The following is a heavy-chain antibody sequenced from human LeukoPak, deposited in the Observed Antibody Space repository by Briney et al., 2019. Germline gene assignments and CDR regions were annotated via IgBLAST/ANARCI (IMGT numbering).Heavy chain of an antibody. V-gene: IGHV1-24*01. Sequence: ASVKVSCKVSGYTLTELSMHWVRQAPGKGLERMGGFDPEDGETIYAQKFQGRVTMTEDTSTDTAYMELSSLRSEDTAVYYCATDPQIVVVVAATPEYFQHWGQGTLVTVSS. CDR3: ATDPQIVVVVAATPEYFQH. CDR2: FDPEDGET. J-gene: IGHJ1*01. D-gene: IGHD2-15*01. CDR1: GYTLTELS.